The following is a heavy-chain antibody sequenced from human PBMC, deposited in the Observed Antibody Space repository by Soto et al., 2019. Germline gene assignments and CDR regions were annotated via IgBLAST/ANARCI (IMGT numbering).Heavy chain of an antibody. CDR3: ARDASVMTSVFGF. V-gene: IGHV1-69*01. CDR1: GGTFYTYA. CDR2: ITPMIGTT. Sequence: QVHLVQSGAEVKRPGSSVRVSCRASGGTFYTYAFTWVRQAPGQGLEWMGGITPMIGTTKYAQKFHGRVTVSSDWSSSTASMDLSNLRSDDTAVYYCARDASVMTSVFGFWGQGTLITVSS. D-gene: IGHD2-2*01. J-gene: IGHJ4*02.